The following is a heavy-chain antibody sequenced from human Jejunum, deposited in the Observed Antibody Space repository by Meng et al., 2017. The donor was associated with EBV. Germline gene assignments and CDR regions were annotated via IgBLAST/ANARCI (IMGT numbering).Heavy chain of an antibody. CDR1: GGSVSSGGYY. Sequence: QGQRQASVPELVTPSETLSLTCTVSGGSVSSGGYYWSWIRQPPGKGLEWIGYIYNSESTNYKSSLKSRVTISADTSKNQFSLRLSSVTAADTAVYYCARDQNGSYFAYWGQGTLVTVSS. J-gene: IGHJ4*02. V-gene: IGHV4-61*08. D-gene: IGHD1-26*01. CDR2: IYNSEST. CDR3: ARDQNGSYFAY.